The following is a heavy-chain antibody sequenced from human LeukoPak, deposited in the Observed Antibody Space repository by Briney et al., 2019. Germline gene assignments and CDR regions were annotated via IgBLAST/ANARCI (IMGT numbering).Heavy chain of an antibody. CDR1: GYTFTGYY. CDR2: INPNSGGT. J-gene: IGHJ4*02. Sequence: ASVKVSCKASGYTFTGYYMHWVRQAPGQGLEWMGWINPNSGGTNYAQKFQGRVTMTRDTSISTAYMELRSLRSDDTAVYYCAREQWLVSFDYWGQGTLVTVSS. CDR3: AREQWLVSFDY. V-gene: IGHV1-2*02. D-gene: IGHD6-19*01.